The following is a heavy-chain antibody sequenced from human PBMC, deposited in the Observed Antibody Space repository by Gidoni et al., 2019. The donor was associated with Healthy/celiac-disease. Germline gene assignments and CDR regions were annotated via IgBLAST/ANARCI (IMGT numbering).Heavy chain of an antibody. CDR2: ISWNGGST. CDR1: RFTLDAYG. Sequence: EVKLVESGGGVVRPGGSLRLTCAASRFTLDAYGMSWVRQAPGKGLEWVSGISWNGGSTGYADYVKGRFTISRDNAKNSLYLQMNSLRAEDTALYYCARTLDYGDYENYYGMDVWGQGTTVTVSS. J-gene: IGHJ6*02. D-gene: IGHD4-17*01. CDR3: ARTLDYGDYENYYGMDV. V-gene: IGHV3-20*04.